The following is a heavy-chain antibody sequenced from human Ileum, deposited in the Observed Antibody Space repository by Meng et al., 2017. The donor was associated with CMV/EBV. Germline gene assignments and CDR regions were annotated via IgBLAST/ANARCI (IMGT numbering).Heavy chain of an antibody. CDR1: GFTFSSYS. CDR2: ISSSSSYL. D-gene: IGHD2-21*01. CDR3: AREGEAYCGGDCSS. V-gene: IGHV3-21*01. J-gene: IGHJ4*02. Sequence: GESLKISCAASGFTFSSYSMNWVRQAPGKGLEWVSSISSSSSYLYYADSVKGRFTISRDNAKNSLYLQMNSLRAEDTAVYYCAREGEAYCGGDCSSWGQGTLVTVSS.